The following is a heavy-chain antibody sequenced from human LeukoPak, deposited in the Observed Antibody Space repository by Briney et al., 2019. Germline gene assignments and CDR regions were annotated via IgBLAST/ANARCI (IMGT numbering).Heavy chain of an antibody. CDR1: GYSISSGYY. CDR2: IYHSGST. J-gene: IGHJ4*02. D-gene: IGHD3-22*01. CDR3: ARVSNYYDSSGYYGYFDY. V-gene: IGHV4-38-2*02. Sequence: PSETLSLTCTVSGYSISSGYYWGWIRQPPGKGLEWIGSIYHSGSTYYNPSLKSRVTISVDTSKNQFSLKLSSVTAADTAVYYCARVSNYYDSSGYYGYFDYWGQGTLVTVSS.